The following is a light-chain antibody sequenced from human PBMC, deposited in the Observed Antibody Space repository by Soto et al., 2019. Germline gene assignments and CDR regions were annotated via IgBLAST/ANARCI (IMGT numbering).Light chain of an antibody. CDR3: CSYAGISTFYV. Sequence: QSALTQPASVSGSPGQSITISCTGTSSDVGSYNLVSWYQQHPGKAPKLMIYGGNKPPSGVANRFSGSKSGNTASLTISGLPAEDEDDYYCCSYAGISTFYVFGTGTKLTVL. V-gene: IGLV2-23*03. J-gene: IGLJ1*01. CDR2: GGN. CDR1: SSDVGSYNL.